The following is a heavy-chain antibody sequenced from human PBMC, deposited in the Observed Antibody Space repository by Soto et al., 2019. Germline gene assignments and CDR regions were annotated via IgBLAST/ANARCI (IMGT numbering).Heavy chain of an antibody. CDR1: ASIFKGHG. D-gene: IGHD1-26*01. CDR2: IRYDGSDE. CDR3: ARDGVGATTFFGFLDY. Sequence: QVQLVESGGGVVQPGGSLRLSCAASASIFKGHGMHWVRQAPGKGLEWVAIIRYDGSDEHYVDSVEGRFTISRDNSKNMLYLQMNSLRAEDTAVYYCARDGVGATTFFGFLDYWGQGTLVTVSS. J-gene: IGHJ4*02. V-gene: IGHV3-33*08.